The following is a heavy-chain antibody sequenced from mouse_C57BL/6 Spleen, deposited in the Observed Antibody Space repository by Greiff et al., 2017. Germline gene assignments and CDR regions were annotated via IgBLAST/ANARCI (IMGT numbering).Heavy chain of an antibody. Sequence: EVKVEESGPGLVKPSQSLSLTCSVTGYSITSGYYWNWIRQFPGNKLEWMGYISYDGSNNYNPSLKNRISITRDTSKNQFFLKLNSVTTEDTATYYCAREGDSGTWIAYWGQGTLVTVSA. D-gene: IGHD1-3*01. CDR3: AREGDSGTWIAY. V-gene: IGHV3-6*01. CDR1: GYSITSGYY. CDR2: ISYDGSN. J-gene: IGHJ3*01.